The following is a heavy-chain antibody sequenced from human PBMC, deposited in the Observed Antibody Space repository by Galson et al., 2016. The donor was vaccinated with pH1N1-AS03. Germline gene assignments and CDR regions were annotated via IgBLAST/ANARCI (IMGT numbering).Heavy chain of an antibody. CDR1: GFTFSKTG. CDR3: VTDGTFGSTIEH. CDR2: IDEGGSHP. J-gene: IGHJ4*02. Sequence: SLRLSCAASGFTFSKTGMIWVRQAPGKGPEWVSSIDEGGSHPYSADSLQGRFTISRDNTKNSLFLHMNSLRAEDTAVYYCVTDGTFGSTIEHWGQGTLVTVSS. D-gene: IGHD2-15*01. V-gene: IGHV3-21*01.